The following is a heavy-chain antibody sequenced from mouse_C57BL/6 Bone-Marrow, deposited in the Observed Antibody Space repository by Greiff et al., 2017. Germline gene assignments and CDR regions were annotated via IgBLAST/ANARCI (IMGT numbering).Heavy chain of an antibody. J-gene: IGHJ3*01. V-gene: IGHV1-54*01. D-gene: IGHD2-4*01. CDR3: ARNDYDSSWFAY. CDR2: INPGSGGT. CDR1: GYAFTNYL. Sequence: VQLQESGAELVRPGTSVKVSCKASGYAFTNYLIEWVKQRPGQGLEWIGVINPGSGGTNYNEKFKGKATLTADKSSSTAYMQLSSLTSEDSAVYFCARNDYDSSWFAYWGQGTLVTVSA.